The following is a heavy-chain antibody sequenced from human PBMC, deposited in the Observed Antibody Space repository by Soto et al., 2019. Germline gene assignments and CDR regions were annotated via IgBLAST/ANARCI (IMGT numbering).Heavy chain of an antibody. V-gene: IGHV3-48*02. J-gene: IGHJ6*02. D-gene: IGHD3-16*01. CDR3: ARPVGEYYYYYYGMDV. CDR1: GFTFSSYS. Sequence: GGSLRLSCAASGFTFSSYSMNWVRQAPGKGLEWVSYISSSSSTIYYADSVKGRFTISRDNAKNSLYLQMNSLRDEDTAAYYCARPVGEYYYYYYGMDVWGQGTTVTVSS. CDR2: ISSSSSTI.